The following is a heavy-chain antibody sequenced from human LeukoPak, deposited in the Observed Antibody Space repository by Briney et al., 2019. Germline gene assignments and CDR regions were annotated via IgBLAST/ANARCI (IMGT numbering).Heavy chain of an antibody. CDR3: ARLRYTYGKNFDY. CDR1: GFTFKAYW. CDR2: IQQDGSEK. Sequence: PGGSLRLSCEASGFTFKAYWMSWVRQAPGTGLEWVANIQQDGSEKNYVDSVKGRFTISGDNARNSLYLEMNSLRAEDTAVYYCARLRYTYGKNFDYWGQGTLVTVSS. V-gene: IGHV3-7*01. D-gene: IGHD5-18*01. J-gene: IGHJ4*02.